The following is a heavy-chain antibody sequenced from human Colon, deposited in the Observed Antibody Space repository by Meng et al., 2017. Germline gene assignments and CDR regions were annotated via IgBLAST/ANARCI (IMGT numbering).Heavy chain of an antibody. V-gene: IGHV4-31*03. CDR1: GGSSSLGGFY. Sequence: SDTLSLTCTVPGGSSSLGGFYWNWIRQFPGKGLEWIGYIYYSGTTYYNPSLKSRATFSVDSSKRQFSLKLSSVTAADTAVYFCAEGWTRYRWGQGKLVTVSS. CDR2: IYYSGTT. CDR3: AEGWTRYR. D-gene: IGHD1-26*01. J-gene: IGHJ4*02.